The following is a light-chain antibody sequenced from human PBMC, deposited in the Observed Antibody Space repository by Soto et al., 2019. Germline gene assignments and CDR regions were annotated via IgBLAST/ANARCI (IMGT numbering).Light chain of an antibody. V-gene: IGKV3-20*01. J-gene: IGKJ4*01. CDR1: QSVRINY. Sequence: EIVLTQSPGTLSLSPGERATLSCRASQSVRINYLVWYQQRPGQPPRFLMYDVSTRAAGIPDRFSGSGSGTDFTLTISRLEPEDFAVYYCQQYGSTPLTFGGGTKVEIE. CDR3: QQYGSTPLT. CDR2: DVS.